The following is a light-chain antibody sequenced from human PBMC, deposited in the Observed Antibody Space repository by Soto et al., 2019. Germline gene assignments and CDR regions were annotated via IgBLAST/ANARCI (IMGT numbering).Light chain of an antibody. CDR3: SSYTNSSTSVV. J-gene: IGLJ3*02. CDR1: SSDVGASNY. CDR2: EVT. V-gene: IGLV2-14*01. Sequence: QSALTQPASVSGSPGQSITISCTGTSSDVGASNYVSWYQQHPDKAPKLIIYEVTTRPSGVSNRFSGSKSGNTASLTISGLQVEDEADYYFSSYTNSSTSVVFGGGTKLTVL.